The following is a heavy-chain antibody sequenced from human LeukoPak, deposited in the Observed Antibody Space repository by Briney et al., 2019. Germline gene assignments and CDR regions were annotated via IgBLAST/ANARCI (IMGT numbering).Heavy chain of an antibody. J-gene: IGHJ4*02. CDR1: GGTFGSYA. CDR2: IIPIFGTA. CDR3: ARDLDYDYVWGSYLGY. D-gene: IGHD3-16*01. V-gene: IGHV1-69*13. Sequence: ASVKVSCKASGGTFGSYAISWVRQAPGQGLEWMGGIIPIFGTANYAQKFQGRVTITADESASTAYMELSSLRSEDTAVYYCARDLDYDYVWGSYLGYWGQGTLVTVSS.